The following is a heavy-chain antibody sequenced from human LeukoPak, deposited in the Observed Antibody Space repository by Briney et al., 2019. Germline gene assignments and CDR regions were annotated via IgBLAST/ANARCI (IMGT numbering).Heavy chain of an antibody. CDR1: GGSISDTNY. J-gene: IGHJ6*02. V-gene: IGHV4-4*02. CDR2: IFHTGRT. CDR3: ARDNVVVTAGYYYYYGMDV. D-gene: IGHD2-21*02. Sequence: SGTLSLTCVVSGGSISDTNYWSWVRQSPGKGLEWIGEIFHTGRTNSNPSLKSRATLSVDKSKNQFSLKLSSVTAADTAVYYCARDNVVVTAGYYYYYGMDVWGQGTTVTVSS.